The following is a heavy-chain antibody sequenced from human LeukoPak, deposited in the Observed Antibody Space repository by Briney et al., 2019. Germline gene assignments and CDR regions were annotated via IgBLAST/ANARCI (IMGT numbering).Heavy chain of an antibody. Sequence: SGTLSLTCAVYGGSFSDYYWSWIRQSPGKGLEWIGEINHSGSTKYNPSLKSRVAISIDTSKNQFSLHLTSVTAADTAVYYCARGGATPMVFRYWGRGTLVTVSS. V-gene: IGHV4-34*01. CDR2: INHSGST. J-gene: IGHJ4*02. D-gene: IGHD3-10*01. CDR1: GGSFSDYY. CDR3: ARGGATPMVFRY.